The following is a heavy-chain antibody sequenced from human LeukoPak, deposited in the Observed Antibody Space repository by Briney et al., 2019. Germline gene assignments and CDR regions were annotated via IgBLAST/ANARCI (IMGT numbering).Heavy chain of an antibody. Sequence: SGGSLRLSCAASGFTFSNAWMSWVRQAPGKGLEWVGRIKSKTDGGTTDYAAPVKGRFTISRDDSKNTLYLQMNSLKTEDTAVYYCTTAPLYEYYYGMDVWGQGTTVTVSS. CDR3: TTAPLYEYYYGMDV. J-gene: IGHJ6*02. V-gene: IGHV3-15*01. CDR2: IKSKTDGGTT. CDR1: GFTFSNAW. D-gene: IGHD5/OR15-5a*01.